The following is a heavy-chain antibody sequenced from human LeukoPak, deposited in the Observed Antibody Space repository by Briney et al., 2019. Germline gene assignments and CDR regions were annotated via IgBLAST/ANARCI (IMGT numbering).Heavy chain of an antibody. V-gene: IGHV3-33*01. J-gene: IGHJ5*02. CDR2: IWYDGSSK. CDR3: AGVVCSGGSCYEDWFDP. Sequence: GGSLRLSCAASGFTFSSYGMHWVRQAPGKGLEWVAVIWYDGSSKYYADSVKGRFTISRDNSKNTLYLQMNSLRVEDTAAYYCAGVVCSGGSCYEDWFDPWGQGTLVTVSS. D-gene: IGHD2-15*01. CDR1: GFTFSSYG.